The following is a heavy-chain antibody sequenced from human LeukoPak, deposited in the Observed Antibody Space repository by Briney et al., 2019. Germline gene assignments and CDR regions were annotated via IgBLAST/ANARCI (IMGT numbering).Heavy chain of an antibody. CDR3: TTAVYYGGNPAFNY. V-gene: IGHV3-15*01. Sequence: PGGSLRLSCAASGFTFSNAWMSWVRQAPGKGLEWVGRIKSKTDGGTTDYTAPVKGRFTISRDDSKNTLYLQMNSLKTEDTAVFYCTTAVYYGGNPAFNYWAQEPLVTVSS. D-gene: IGHD4-23*01. J-gene: IGHJ4*02. CDR2: IKSKTDGGTT. CDR1: GFTFSNAW.